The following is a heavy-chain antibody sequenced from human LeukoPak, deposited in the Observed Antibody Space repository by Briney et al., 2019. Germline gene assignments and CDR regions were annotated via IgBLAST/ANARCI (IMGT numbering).Heavy chain of an antibody. Sequence: ASVTVSCKASGYTFTTYDSNWVRQATGQGLEWMGWMNPNSGNTAYAQKIQGRVTMTRNTSISTAFMELSGLRSEDTAVHFCARRNTAMVAGLDYWGQGSLVTVSS. CDR1: GYTFTTYD. V-gene: IGHV1-8*01. CDR3: ARRNTAMVAGLDY. J-gene: IGHJ4*02. CDR2: MNPNSGNT. D-gene: IGHD5-18*01.